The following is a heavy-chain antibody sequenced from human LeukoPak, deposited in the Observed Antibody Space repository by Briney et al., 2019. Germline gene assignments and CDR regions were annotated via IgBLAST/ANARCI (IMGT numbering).Heavy chain of an antibody. Sequence: SETLSLTCTVSGGSISSYYWSWIRQPPGKGLEWIGYIYYSGSTNYNPSLKSRVTISVDTSKNQFSLKLSSVTAADTAVYYCARVTPGHHAGYYYYYMDVWGKGTTVTISS. D-gene: IGHD1-14*01. CDR1: GGSISSYY. CDR2: IYYSGST. V-gene: IGHV4-59*01. J-gene: IGHJ6*03. CDR3: ARVTPGHHAGYYYYYMDV.